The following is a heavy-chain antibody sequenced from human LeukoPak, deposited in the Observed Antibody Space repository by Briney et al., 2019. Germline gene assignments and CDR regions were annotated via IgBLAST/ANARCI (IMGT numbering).Heavy chain of an antibody. CDR1: GGPITRSAYY. CDR2: IYSNGDT. Sequence: SETLSLTCSVSGGPITRSAYYWVWVRQSPGRGLEWLGSIYSNGDTYYNPSFESRVTIAIETSKNQFSLKMTSVTAADTAVYFCTSRGFRLPLDAFDVWGQGTMVAVSS. D-gene: IGHD5-24*01. J-gene: IGHJ3*01. CDR3: TSRGFRLPLDAFDV. V-gene: IGHV4-39*01.